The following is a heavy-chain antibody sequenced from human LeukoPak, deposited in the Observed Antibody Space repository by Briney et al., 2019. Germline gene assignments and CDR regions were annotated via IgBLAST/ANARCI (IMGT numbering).Heavy chain of an antibody. Sequence: RGSLRLSCAASGFTFSSYGMHWVRQAPGKGLEWVAVISYDGSNKYYADSVKGRFTISRDNSKNTLYLQMNSLRAEDTAVYYCAKELGGHCSSTSCYYYYGMDVWGQGTTVTVSS. CDR3: AKELGGHCSSTSCYYYYGMDV. V-gene: IGHV3-30*18. CDR1: GFTFSSYG. CDR2: ISYDGSNK. J-gene: IGHJ6*02. D-gene: IGHD2-2*01.